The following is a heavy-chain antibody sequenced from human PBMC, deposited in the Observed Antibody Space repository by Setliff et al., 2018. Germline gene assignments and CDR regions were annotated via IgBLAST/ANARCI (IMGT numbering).Heavy chain of an antibody. V-gene: IGHV7-4-1*02. D-gene: IGHD3-16*01. Sequence: ASVKVSCKASGYTFTTYAMGWMRQAPGQRLEWMGWINTNTGNPSYAQGFTGRFVFSLDTSVSTAYLQISSLKAEDTAVYYCAREGEGSTFFPLDASDIWGQGTMVTVSS. CDR1: GYTFTTYA. CDR2: INTNTGNP. CDR3: AREGEGSTFFPLDASDI. J-gene: IGHJ3*02.